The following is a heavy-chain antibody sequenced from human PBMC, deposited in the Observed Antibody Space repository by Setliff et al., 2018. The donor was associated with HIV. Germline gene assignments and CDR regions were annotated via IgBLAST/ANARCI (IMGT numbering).Heavy chain of an antibody. CDR1: GYTFTTHD. CDR2: MSPNSDNR. D-gene: IGHD4-4*01. Sequence: EASVKVSCKASGYTFTTHDNTHDINWVRQAPGQGLEWRGWMSPNSDNRGYAQKFQGRVTMTRDTSISTAYMELSSLRSEDTAVYYCARALYTNLAHFDYLGQGTLVTVSS. J-gene: IGHJ4*02. CDR3: ARALYTNLAHFDY. V-gene: IGHV1-8*01.